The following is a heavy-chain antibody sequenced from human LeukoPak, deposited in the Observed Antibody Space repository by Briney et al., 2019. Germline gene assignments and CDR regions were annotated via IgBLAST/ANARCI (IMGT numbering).Heavy chain of an antibody. Sequence: SETLSLTRTVSGGSISRNSWSWIRQTPGKGRGWVGYIYYSGSTNYNPSLQSRANIPVHTSKKQSSLKLSSVTAADTAVYFCARVHRSKRERHDYGDYIYAFDIWGQGTMVTVSS. V-gene: IGHV4-59*12. D-gene: IGHD4-17*01. CDR3: ARVHRSKRERHDYGDYIYAFDI. CDR1: GGSISRNS. CDR2: IYYSGST. J-gene: IGHJ3*02.